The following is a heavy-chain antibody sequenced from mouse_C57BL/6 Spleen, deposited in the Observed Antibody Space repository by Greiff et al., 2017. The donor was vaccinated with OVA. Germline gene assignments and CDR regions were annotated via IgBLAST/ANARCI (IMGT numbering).Heavy chain of an antibody. V-gene: IGHV1-9*01. CDR1: GYTFTGYW. CDR2: ILPGSGST. D-gene: IGHD2-3*01. Sequence: QVQLQQSGAELMKPGASVKLSCKATGYTFTGYWIEWVKQRPGHGLEWIGEILPGSGSTNYNVKFKGKATFTADTSSNTAYMQLSSLTTEDSAIYYCALYDYDAMDYWGQGTSVTVSS. CDR3: ALYDYDAMDY. J-gene: IGHJ4*01.